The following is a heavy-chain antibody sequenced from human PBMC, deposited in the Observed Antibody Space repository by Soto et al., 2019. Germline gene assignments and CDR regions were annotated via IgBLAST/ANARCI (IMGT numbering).Heavy chain of an antibody. V-gene: IGHV1-18*01. J-gene: IGHJ4*02. CDR3: ARPGRGYCSSTSCYNTYYFDY. CDR2: ISAYNGNT. Sequence: ASVKVSCKASGYTFTTYGISWVRQAPGQGLEWMGWISAYNGNTNYAQKLQGRVTLTTDTSTSTAYRELRSLRSDDTAVYYCARPGRGYCSSTSCYNTYYFDYWGQGTLVTVSS. D-gene: IGHD2-2*01. CDR1: GYTFTTYG.